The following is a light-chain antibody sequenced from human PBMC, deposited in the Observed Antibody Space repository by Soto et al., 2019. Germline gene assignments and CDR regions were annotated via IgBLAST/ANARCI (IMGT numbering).Light chain of an antibody. CDR3: LQDYSYPLT. CDR1: QDIRSE. Sequence: AIQVTQSPSSLSASVGDRVTITCRASQDIRSELGWYQQKPGKAPKLLIYAASILQSGVPSRFSGSGPGTDFTLTISSLQPEDFATYYCLQDYSYPLTFGGGTKVEIK. CDR2: AAS. J-gene: IGKJ4*01. V-gene: IGKV1-6*01.